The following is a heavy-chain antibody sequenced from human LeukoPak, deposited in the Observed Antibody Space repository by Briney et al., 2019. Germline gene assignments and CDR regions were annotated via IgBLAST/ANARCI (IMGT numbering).Heavy chain of an antibody. CDR2: IYPDDSDT. Sequence: GESLKISCQGSGYSFPNYWIGWVRQMPGKGLEWMGIIYPDDSDTRYSPSFQGQVTISVDKSISTAYLQWSSLKASDTAMYYCARHSAIRRSGYNGVGYWGQGALVTVST. D-gene: IGHD5-24*01. V-gene: IGHV5-51*01. J-gene: IGHJ4*02. CDR3: ARHSAIRRSGYNGVGY. CDR1: GYSFPNYW.